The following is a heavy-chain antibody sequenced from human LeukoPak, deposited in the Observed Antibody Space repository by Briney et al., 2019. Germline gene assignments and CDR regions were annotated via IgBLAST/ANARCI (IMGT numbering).Heavy chain of an antibody. D-gene: IGHD3-22*01. Sequence: GGSLRLSCAASGFTFSSYEMNWVRQAPGKGLEWVAFIRYDGSNTYYADSVKGRFTISRDNSKNTLYLQMNSLRAEDTAVYYCARKTDSGGQGDYWGPGTLVTVSS. J-gene: IGHJ4*02. CDR1: GFTFSSYE. CDR2: IRYDGSNT. CDR3: ARKTDSGGQGDY. V-gene: IGHV3-30*02.